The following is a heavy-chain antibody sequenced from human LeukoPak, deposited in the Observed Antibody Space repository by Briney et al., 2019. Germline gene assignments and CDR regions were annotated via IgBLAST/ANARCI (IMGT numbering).Heavy chain of an antibody. CDR3: ASVDTAMVFYGY. J-gene: IGHJ4*02. D-gene: IGHD5-18*01. V-gene: IGHV4-30-2*01. Sequence: SQTLSLTCAVSGGSISSGGYSWSWIRQPPGKGLEWIGYIYHSGSTYYNPSLKSRVTISVDRSKNQFSLKLSSVTAADTAVYYCASVDTAMVFYGYWGQGTLVTVSS. CDR2: IYHSGST. CDR1: GGSISSGGYS.